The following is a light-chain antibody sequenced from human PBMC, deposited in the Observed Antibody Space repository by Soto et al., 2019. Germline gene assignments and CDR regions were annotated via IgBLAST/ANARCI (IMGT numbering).Light chain of an antibody. J-gene: IGKJ1*01. CDR1: QSLLHSNGYNY. CDR3: MQPLQTPWT. V-gene: IGKV2-28*01. Sequence: DIVMTQSPLSLPVTPGEPASISCRSSQSLLHSNGYNYLDWYLQKSGQSPQLLIYLGSNRASGVPDRFNGSGSGTDFTLKIRRVEAEDVGVYYCMQPLQTPWTFGQGTKVEIK. CDR2: LGS.